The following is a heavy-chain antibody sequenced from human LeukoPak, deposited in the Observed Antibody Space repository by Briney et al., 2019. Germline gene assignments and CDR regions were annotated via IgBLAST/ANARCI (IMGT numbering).Heavy chain of an antibody. J-gene: IGHJ4*02. CDR3: SLLGFPGY. Sequence: PGRSLRLSCAASGFTFSSYAMHWVRQAPGKGLEWVAVISYDGSNKYYADSVKGRFTISRDNSKNTLYLQMNSLRAEDTAVYYCSLLGFPGYWGQGTLVTVSS. CDR1: GFTFSSYA. D-gene: IGHD7-27*01. CDR2: ISYDGSNK. V-gene: IGHV3-30-3*01.